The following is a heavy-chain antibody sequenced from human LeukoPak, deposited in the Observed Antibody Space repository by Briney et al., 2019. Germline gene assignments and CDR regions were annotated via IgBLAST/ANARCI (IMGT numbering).Heavy chain of an antibody. V-gene: IGHV3-23*01. CDR1: GFTFSSYA. J-gene: IGHJ4*02. CDR2: ISGASGTT. CDR3: AKDPRAYCSSTTCYVDY. Sequence: GGSLRLSCADSGFTFSSYAMTWVRQAPGKGLEWVSTISGASGTTYYADSVKGRFTISRDNSKNTLYLQMNSLRAEDTAVYYCAKDPRAYCSSTTCYVDYWGQGTLVTVSS. D-gene: IGHD2-2*01.